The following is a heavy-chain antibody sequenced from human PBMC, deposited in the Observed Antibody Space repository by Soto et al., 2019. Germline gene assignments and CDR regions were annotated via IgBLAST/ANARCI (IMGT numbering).Heavy chain of an antibody. CDR3: ARGKGMEENYYYHGMDV. CDR2: INGGNGNT. V-gene: IGHV1-3*01. CDR1: GYSFTTYA. D-gene: IGHD1-1*01. Sequence: ASVKVSCKASGYSFTTYALPWVRQAPGQRLEWMAWINGGNGNTKYSQKFQDRVTITRDTSASIAYMEPSSLRSEDTAVYYCARGKGMEENYYYHGMDVWGQGTTVTVSS. J-gene: IGHJ6*02.